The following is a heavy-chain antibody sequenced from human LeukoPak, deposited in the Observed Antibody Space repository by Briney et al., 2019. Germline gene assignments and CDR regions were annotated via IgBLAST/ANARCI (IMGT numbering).Heavy chain of an antibody. CDR1: GVSINTYF. CDR2: VYYTGIT. CDR3: ASQLGGTTFH. V-gene: IGHV4-59*01. Sequence: SETQSLTCTVSGVSINTYFWSWIRQPPGKGLEWIGYVYYTGITNYNPSLKSRVSISLDTSKNQFSLRLNYVTAAETAVYYCASQLGGTTFHWGQGTLVTVSS. D-gene: IGHD1/OR15-1a*01. J-gene: IGHJ4*02.